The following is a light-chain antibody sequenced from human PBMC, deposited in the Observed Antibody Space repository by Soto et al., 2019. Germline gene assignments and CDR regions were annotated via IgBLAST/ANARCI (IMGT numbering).Light chain of an antibody. CDR1: STDFVGYNR. CDR3: SLYTSDNAYV. V-gene: IGLV2-18*01. J-gene: IGLJ1*01. CDR2: EVS. Sequence: QYALTQPPSVSGSPGQSATISCTGNSTDFVGYNRVSWYQQPPGTAPKLMIYEVSKRPSGVPDRFSGSTSGNTASLTISGLQAADEAYYYRSLYTSDNAYVFGTGTKLTVL.